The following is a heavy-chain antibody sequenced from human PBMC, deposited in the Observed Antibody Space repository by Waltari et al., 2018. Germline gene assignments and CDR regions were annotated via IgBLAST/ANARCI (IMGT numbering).Heavy chain of an antibody. CDR3: ARIRYCGGGTCYTDAFDI. Sequence: QVQLVQSAAEVKKPGASVKVSCKASGYTFTNYGISWVRQAPGQGLEWMGWVSANNGNLNYAQKLEGRVTLTTDTSTSTAYMDLRSLRSDDTAVYYCARIRYCGGGTCYTDAFDIWGQGTMVTVSS. V-gene: IGHV1-18*01. CDR2: VSANNGNL. J-gene: IGHJ3*02. D-gene: IGHD2-15*01. CDR1: GYTFTNYG.